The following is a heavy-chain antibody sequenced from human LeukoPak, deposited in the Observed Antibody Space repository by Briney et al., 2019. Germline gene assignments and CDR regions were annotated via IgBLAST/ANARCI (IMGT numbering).Heavy chain of an antibody. CDR1: GFTFSNYW. Sequence: GGSLRLSCAASGFTFSNYWMSWVRQAPGKGLEWVANIKEDGSIEDYVDSVKGRFTVSRDNAKNSLYLKMSTLTSKATAVNYCVTQQLAPPWGQGTLVTVSS. V-gene: IGHV3-7*01. CDR3: VTQQLAPP. J-gene: IGHJ5*02. D-gene: IGHD5-24*01. CDR2: IKEDGSIE.